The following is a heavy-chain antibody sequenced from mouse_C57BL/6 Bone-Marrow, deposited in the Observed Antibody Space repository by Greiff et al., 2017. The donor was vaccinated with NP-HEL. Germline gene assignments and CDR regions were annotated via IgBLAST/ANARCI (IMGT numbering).Heavy chain of an antibody. Sequence: VKLQESGAELMKPGASVKLSCKATGYTFTGYWIEWVKQRPGHGLEWIGEILPGSGSTNYNEKFKGKATFTADTSSNTAYMQLSSLTTEDSAIYYCARVFITTVVADWYFDVWGTGTTVTVSS. D-gene: IGHD1-1*01. CDR3: ARVFITTVVADWYFDV. CDR2: ILPGSGST. V-gene: IGHV1-9*01. CDR1: GYTFTGYW. J-gene: IGHJ1*03.